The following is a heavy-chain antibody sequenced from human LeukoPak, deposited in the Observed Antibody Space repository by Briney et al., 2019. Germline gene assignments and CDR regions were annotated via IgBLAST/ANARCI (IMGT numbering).Heavy chain of an antibody. D-gene: IGHD2-21*01. Sequence: GGSLRLSCAASGFTFTTYWMHWVRQAPGKGLVWVSHINSDGSITSYADSVKGRFTISRDNAKNSLYLQMNSLRAEDTALYYCAKALLALHYYYYGMDVWGQGTTVTVSS. CDR1: GFTFTTYW. J-gene: IGHJ6*02. CDR3: AKALLALHYYYYGMDV. V-gene: IGHV3-74*01. CDR2: INSDGSIT.